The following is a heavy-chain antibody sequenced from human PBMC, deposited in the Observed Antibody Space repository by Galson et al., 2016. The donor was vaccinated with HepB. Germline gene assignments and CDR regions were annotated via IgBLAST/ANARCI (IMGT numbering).Heavy chain of an antibody. J-gene: IGHJ6*02. CDR2: VFDSGRT. D-gene: IGHD6-13*01. Sequence: ETLSLTCTVSGGYISTYYWSWIRQPPGKGLEWIGYVFDSGRTNYNPSLKSRATISVDTSSNQFSLKLSFVTAADTAMYYCAREYTSSWSATYYYGMAVWGQGTTVTVSS. V-gene: IGHV4-59*01. CDR1: GGYISTYY. CDR3: AREYTSSWSATYYYGMAV.